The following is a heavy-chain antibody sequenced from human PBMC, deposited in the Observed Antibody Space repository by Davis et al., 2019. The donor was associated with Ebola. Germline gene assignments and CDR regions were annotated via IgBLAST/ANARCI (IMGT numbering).Heavy chain of an antibody. CDR3: AKRVTMTTVTLGY. Sequence: PGGSLRLSCAASGFTFSSYSMSWVRQAPGKGLEWVSAISGSGGSTYYADSVKGRFTISRDNSKNTLYLQMNSLRAEDTAVYYCAKRVTMTTVTLGYWGQGTLVTVSS. J-gene: IGHJ4*02. V-gene: IGHV3-23*01. D-gene: IGHD4-17*01. CDR2: ISGSGGST. CDR1: GFTFSSYS.